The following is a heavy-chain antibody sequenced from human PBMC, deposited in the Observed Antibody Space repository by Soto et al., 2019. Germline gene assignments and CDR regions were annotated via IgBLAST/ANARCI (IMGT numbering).Heavy chain of an antibody. CDR1: GGSVSSGSYY. J-gene: IGHJ3*02. Sequence: LTCTVSGGSVSSGSYYWSWIRQPPGKGLEWIGYIYYSGSTNYNPSLKSRVTISVDTSKNQFSLKLSSVTAADTAVYYCARGFTYYYDSSGLSPFDIWGQGTMVTVSS. D-gene: IGHD3-22*01. CDR2: IYYSGST. CDR3: ARGFTYYYDSSGLSPFDI. V-gene: IGHV4-61*01.